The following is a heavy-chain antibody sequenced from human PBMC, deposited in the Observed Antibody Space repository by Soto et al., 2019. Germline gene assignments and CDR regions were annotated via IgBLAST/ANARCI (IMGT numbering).Heavy chain of an antibody. CDR3: ANLNNWNQMYYFDY. CDR1: GGSISSYY. V-gene: IGHV4-59*08. D-gene: IGHD1-20*01. J-gene: IGHJ4*02. Sequence: SETLTLTCTVSGGSISSYYWSWIRQPPGKGLEWIGYIYYSGSTNYNPSLKSRVTISVDTSKNQFSLKLSSVTAADTAVYYCANLNNWNQMYYFDYWGQGTLVTVSS. CDR2: IYYSGST.